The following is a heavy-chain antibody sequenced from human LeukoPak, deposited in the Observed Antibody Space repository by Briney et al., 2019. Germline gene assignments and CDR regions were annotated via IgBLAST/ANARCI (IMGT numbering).Heavy chain of an antibody. CDR1: GESFSGYY. CDR2: INHSGST. D-gene: IGHD6-19*01. Sequence: SETLSLTCAVYGESFSGYYWSWIRQPPGKGLEWIGEINHSGSTNYNPSLKSRVTISVDTSKNQFSLKLSSVTAADTAVYYCARGSPGIAVAPARWGQGTLVTVSS. CDR3: ARGSPGIAVAPAR. V-gene: IGHV4-34*01. J-gene: IGHJ4*02.